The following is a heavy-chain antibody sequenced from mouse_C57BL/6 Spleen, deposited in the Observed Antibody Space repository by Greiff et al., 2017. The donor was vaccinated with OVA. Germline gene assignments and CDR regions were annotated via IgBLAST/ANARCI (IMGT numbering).Heavy chain of an antibody. CDR2: ISDGGSYT. CDR3: ARVPYGSSYLYAMDY. CDR1: GFTFSSYA. D-gene: IGHD1-1*01. V-gene: IGHV5-4*03. Sequence: EVMLVESGGGLVKPGGSLKLSCAASGFTFSSYAMSWVRQTPEKRLEWVATISDGGSYTYYPDNVKGRFTISRDNAKNNLYLQMSHLKSEDTAMYYCARVPYGSSYLYAMDYWGQGTSVTVSS. J-gene: IGHJ4*01.